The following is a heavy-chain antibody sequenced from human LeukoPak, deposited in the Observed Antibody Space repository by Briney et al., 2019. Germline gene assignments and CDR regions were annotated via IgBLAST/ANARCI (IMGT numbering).Heavy chain of an antibody. CDR1: GFTFSSYW. CDR2: INSDGSST. J-gene: IGHJ4*02. D-gene: IGHD6-13*01. V-gene: IGHV3-74*01. Sequence: GGSLRLSCAASGFTFSSYWMHWVRQAPGKGLVWVSRINSDGSSTSYADSVKGRFTISRDNAKNTLYLQMNSLRAEDTAVYYCAREVQWDSSSWHFDYWGQGTLVTVSS. CDR3: AREVQWDSSSWHFDY.